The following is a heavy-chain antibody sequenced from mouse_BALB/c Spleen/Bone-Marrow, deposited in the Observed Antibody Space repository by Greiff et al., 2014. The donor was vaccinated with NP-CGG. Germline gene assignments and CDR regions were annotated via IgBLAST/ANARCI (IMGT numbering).Heavy chain of an antibody. CDR3: ARNWDWGFAY. V-gene: IGHV1-5*01. J-gene: IGHJ3*01. CDR2: IYPGNNDA. CDR1: GYTFTNYW. Sequence: EVKLVESGTVLARPGASLRMSCKASGYTFTNYWINWIKQRPGQGLEWIGAIYPGNNDAKYTQKFKAKAKLTAVTSTSTADMELSSLTNEDSAVYYCARNWDWGFAYWGQGTLVTVSA. D-gene: IGHD4-1*01.